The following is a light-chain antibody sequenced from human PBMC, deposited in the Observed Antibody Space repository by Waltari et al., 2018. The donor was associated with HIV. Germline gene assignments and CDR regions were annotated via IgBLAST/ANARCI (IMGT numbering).Light chain of an antibody. CDR2: GTS. CDR3: QHYGNSRYT. J-gene: IGKJ2*01. CDR1: QSVTNGY. Sequence: DIVLTQSPDTLSLSPGEGANISCRASQSVTNGYVAWYQQKPGQAPRLLISGTSARATGIPDSFSGSGSGTDFTLTISRLEPEDFAVYSCQHYGNSRYTFGQGTKVEMK. V-gene: IGKV3-20*01.